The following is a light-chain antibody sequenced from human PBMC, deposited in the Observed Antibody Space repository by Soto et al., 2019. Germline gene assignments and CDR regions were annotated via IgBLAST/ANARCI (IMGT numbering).Light chain of an antibody. J-gene: IGKJ4*01. Sequence: AIRMTQTPSSLSASTGDKVTIPSRGSQGISSCLAWYQQKPGKAPKLLIYAASTLQSGVPSRFSGSGSGTDFTLTISCLQSEDFAAYYCQQYYSYPRTFGGGTKVDI. V-gene: IGKV1-8*01. CDR3: QQYYSYPRT. CDR1: QGISSC. CDR2: AAS.